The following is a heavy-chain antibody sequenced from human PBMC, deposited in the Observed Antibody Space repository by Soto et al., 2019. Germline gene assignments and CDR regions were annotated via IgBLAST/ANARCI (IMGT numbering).Heavy chain of an antibody. CDR1: GFTFTSCA. CDR2: ISGTGYNT. J-gene: IGHJ4*02. D-gene: IGHD6-13*01. CDR3: AKAGFSSSWSPTYFDY. Sequence: EVQLLESGGGLVQPGGSLRLSCAASGFTFTSCAMNWVRLAPGKGLEWVSAISGTGYNTYYSDSVKGRFTISRDNTKNTRYLQMNSLGAEDTAVYYCAKAGFSSSWSPTYFDYWGQVTLVTVSS. V-gene: IGHV3-23*01.